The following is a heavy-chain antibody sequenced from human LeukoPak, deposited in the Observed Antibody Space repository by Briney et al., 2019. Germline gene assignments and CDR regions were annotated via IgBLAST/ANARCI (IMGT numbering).Heavy chain of an antibody. D-gene: IGHD1/OR15-1a*01. CDR2: INHGGST. CDR3: ARGSLGLNSYLDW. V-gene: IGHV4-34*01. J-gene: IGHJ4*02. CDR1: GGSFSGYY. Sequence: PPETLSLTCAVYGGSFSGYYWSWIRQPPGMGLEWIGEINHGGSTNYNPSLKSRLTISVDRSKNQFSLKVRSVTAADTAMYYCARGSLGLNSYLDWWGQGSLVTASS.